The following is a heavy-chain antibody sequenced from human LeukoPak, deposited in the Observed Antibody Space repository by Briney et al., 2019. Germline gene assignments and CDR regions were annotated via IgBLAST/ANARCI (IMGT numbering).Heavy chain of an antibody. D-gene: IGHD1-26*01. CDR3: ARLSASSYGKYYFDY. J-gene: IGHJ4*02. CDR1: GFTFSTYA. V-gene: IGHV3-21*06. Sequence: GGSLRLSCAASGFTFSTYAMEWVRQAPGKGLEWVSSISGDNTYIYYADPVKGRFTISRDNAKNSLFLHMSSLRAGDTAVYYCARLSASSYGKYYFDYWGQGALVTVSS. CDR2: ISGDNTYI.